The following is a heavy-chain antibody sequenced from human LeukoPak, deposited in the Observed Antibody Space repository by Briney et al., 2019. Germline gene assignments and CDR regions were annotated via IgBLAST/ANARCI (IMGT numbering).Heavy chain of an antibody. CDR2: IYSGGTT. V-gene: IGHV3-53*01. J-gene: IGHJ4*02. CDR1: ELTVSSNY. D-gene: IGHD1-26*01. Sequence: GGSLRLSCAASELTVSSNYMSWVRQAPGKGLEWVSVIYSGGTTYYADSVKGRFTISRDNSKNTLYLQMNSLRAEDTAVYYCARERGRATVYFDSWGQGTLVTVSS. CDR3: ARERGRATVYFDS.